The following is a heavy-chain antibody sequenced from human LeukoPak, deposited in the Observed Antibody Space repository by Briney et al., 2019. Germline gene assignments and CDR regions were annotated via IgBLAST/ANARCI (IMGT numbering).Heavy chain of an antibody. CDR1: GFSFKNAW. V-gene: IGHV3-15*01. CDR3: AKSTSAGLVGATTGPDY. J-gene: IGHJ4*02. D-gene: IGHD1-26*01. Sequence: GGSLRLSCAASGFSFKNAWMSWVRQAPGKGLEWVGRIKGKTDGGTTDYAAPVKGRFTISRDESKDTLYVQMNSLRAEDTAVYYCAKSTSAGLVGATTGPDYWGQGTLVTVSS. CDR2: IKGKTDGGTT.